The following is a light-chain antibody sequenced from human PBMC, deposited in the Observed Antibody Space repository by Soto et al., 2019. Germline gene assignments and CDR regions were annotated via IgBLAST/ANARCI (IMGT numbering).Light chain of an antibody. CDR3: QQYHNLLLT. CDR1: QDVSNY. Sequence: DIQMTQSPSSLSASVGDRVTITCQARQDVSNYLNWYQQKPGKPPKLLIYDASNLEAGVPSRFSGNGSGTDLTFTISSLQPEDIATYYCQQYHNLLLTFGGGTKVEI. V-gene: IGKV1-33*01. J-gene: IGKJ4*01. CDR2: DAS.